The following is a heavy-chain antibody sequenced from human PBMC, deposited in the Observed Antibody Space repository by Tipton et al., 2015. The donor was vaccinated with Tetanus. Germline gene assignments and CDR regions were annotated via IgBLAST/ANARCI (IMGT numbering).Heavy chain of an antibody. Sequence: TLSLTCTVSGDSISIFYWTWIRQPPGKGLEWIGYVYGSGSTNYNPSLESRVTMSIDTSRNQFSLKLNSVTAAATAFYYCAGGFGSSFYYFDYWGQGILVTVSS. CDR3: AGGFGSSFYYFDY. CDR1: GDSISIFY. J-gene: IGHJ4*02. V-gene: IGHV4-59*01. D-gene: IGHD6-13*01. CDR2: VYGSGST.